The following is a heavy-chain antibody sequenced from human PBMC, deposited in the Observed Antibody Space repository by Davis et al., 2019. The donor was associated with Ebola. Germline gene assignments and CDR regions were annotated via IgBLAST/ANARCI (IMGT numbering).Heavy chain of an antibody. J-gene: IGHJ4*02. CDR2: INGSGGST. CDR1: GFTFSSYA. CDR3: ANLDYGGNSGFDY. V-gene: IGHV3-23*01. D-gene: IGHD4-23*01. Sequence: GESLKISCAASGFTFSSYAMSWVRQAPGKGLEWVSAINGSGGSTYYAYSVKGRFTISRDNSMNTLYLQMNSLRAEDTAVYYCANLDYGGNSGFDYWGQGTLVTVSS.